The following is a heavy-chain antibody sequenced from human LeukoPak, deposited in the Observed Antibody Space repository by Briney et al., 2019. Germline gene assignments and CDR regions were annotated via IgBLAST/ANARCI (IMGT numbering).Heavy chain of an antibody. J-gene: IGHJ4*02. D-gene: IGHD3-9*01. CDR2: ISGSGGST. CDR3: AKVSMYYDILTGYYEISPDY. CDR1: GFTFSSYA. Sequence: GGSLRLSCAASGFTFSSYAMSWVRQAPGKGLEWVSAISGSGGSTYYADSVKGRFTISRDNSKNTLYLQMNSLRAEDTAVYYCAKVSMYYDILTGYYEISPDYWGQGTLVTVSS. V-gene: IGHV3-23*01.